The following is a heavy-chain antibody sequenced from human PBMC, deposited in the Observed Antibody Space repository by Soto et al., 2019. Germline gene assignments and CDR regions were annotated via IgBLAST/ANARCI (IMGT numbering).Heavy chain of an antibody. D-gene: IGHD1-26*01. CDR3: ARARDTSCSLDY. V-gene: IGHV4-30-4*01. J-gene: IGHJ4*02. CDR1: GVSISSGDYY. Sequence: QVQLQESGPGLVKPSQTLSLTCTVSGVSISSGDYYWGWIRQPPGRGLEWIGYIYSSGSTYYNPSLKSRVTISLDTSKNQFSLRLSSLTAADTAVYYCARARDTSCSLDYWGQGTLGTVSS. CDR2: IYSSGST.